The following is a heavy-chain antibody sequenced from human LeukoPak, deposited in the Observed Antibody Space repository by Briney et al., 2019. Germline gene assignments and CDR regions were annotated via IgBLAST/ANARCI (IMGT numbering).Heavy chain of an antibody. CDR1: GFTFSNYG. J-gene: IGHJ5*02. V-gene: IGHV3-15*01. CDR3: TTDRMIYATNWAVSWFDP. CDR2: VKTKGDGGAA. Sequence: GGSLRLSCAASGFTFSNYGLSWVRQAPGKGLEWVGRVKTKGDGGAADYAAPVKGRVTISRDDSTKTMYLQMNSLKTEETAVYYCTTDRMIYATNWAVSWFDPWGQGTLVTVSS. D-gene: IGHD2-8*01.